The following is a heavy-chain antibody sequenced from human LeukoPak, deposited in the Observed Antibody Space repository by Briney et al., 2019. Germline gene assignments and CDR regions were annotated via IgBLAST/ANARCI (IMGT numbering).Heavy chain of an antibody. J-gene: IGHJ6*02. D-gene: IGHD3-3*01. CDR3: AKDGGGSLEWLPPMDV. Sequence: GGSLRLSCAASGFTFSGHAMGWVRQAPGKGLEWVSSITGSGGSTYYGDSVKGRFTISRDNSKNTLYLQMNSLRAEDTALYYCAKDGGGSLEWLPPMDVWGQGTTVTVSS. CDR1: GFTFSGHA. CDR2: ITGSGGST. V-gene: IGHV3-23*01.